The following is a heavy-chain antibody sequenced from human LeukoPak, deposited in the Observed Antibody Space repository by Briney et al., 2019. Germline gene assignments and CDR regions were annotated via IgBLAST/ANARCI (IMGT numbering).Heavy chain of an antibody. CDR3: ARGRGYSGYFGYYYMDV. D-gene: IGHD5-12*01. Sequence: SETLSLTCDVYGGSVSGYYWSWIRQPPGKGLEWIGYIYYSGSTNYNPSLKSRVTISLDTSKNQFSLKLSSVTAADTAVYYCARGRGYSGYFGYYYMDVWGKGTTVTISS. CDR2: IYYSGST. CDR1: GGSVSGYY. V-gene: IGHV4-59*02. J-gene: IGHJ6*03.